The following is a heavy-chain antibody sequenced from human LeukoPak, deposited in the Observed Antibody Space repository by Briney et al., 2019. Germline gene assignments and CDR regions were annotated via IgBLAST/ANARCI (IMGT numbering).Heavy chain of an antibody. D-gene: IGHD5-18*01. V-gene: IGHV3-21*01. CDR2: ISSSSSYI. CDR1: GFTFSTYE. CDR3: AGGYSYGYVDY. J-gene: IGHJ4*02. Sequence: GGSLRLSCAASGFTFSTYEMNWVRQAPGKGLEWVSSISSSSSYIYYADSVKGRFTISRDNAKNSLYLQMNSLRAEDTAVYYCAGGYSYGYVDYWGQGTLVTVSS.